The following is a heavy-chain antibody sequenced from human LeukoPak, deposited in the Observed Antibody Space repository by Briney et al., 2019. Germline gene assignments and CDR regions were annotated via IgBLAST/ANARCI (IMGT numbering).Heavy chain of an antibody. CDR3: ARGADYGGNQRDGY. V-gene: IGHV1-2*06. J-gene: IGHJ4*02. CDR2: INPNSGGA. D-gene: IGHD4-23*01. CDR1: GYTFTGYY. Sequence: ASVKVSCTTSGYTFTGYYMHWVRQAPGQGLEWMGRINPNSGGATDAQKFQGRVTVTSDTSISTTYLELSSLRFDDTAVYYCARGADYGGNQRDGYWRQGTLLPVSS.